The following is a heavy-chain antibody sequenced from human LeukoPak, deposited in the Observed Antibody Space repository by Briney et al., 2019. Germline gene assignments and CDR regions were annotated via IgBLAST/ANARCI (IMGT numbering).Heavy chain of an antibody. CDR2: IIPIFGTA. D-gene: IGHD2-2*02. J-gene: IGHJ4*02. CDR1: GGTFSSYA. Sequence: GSSVKVSCKASGGTFSSYAISWVRQAPGQGLEWMGGIIPIFGTANYAQKFQGRVTITADESMSTAYMELSSLRSEDTAVYYCARGRRRPYCSSTSCYTYDPFDYWGQGTLVTVSS. CDR3: ARGRRRPYCSSTSCYTYDPFDY. V-gene: IGHV1-69*01.